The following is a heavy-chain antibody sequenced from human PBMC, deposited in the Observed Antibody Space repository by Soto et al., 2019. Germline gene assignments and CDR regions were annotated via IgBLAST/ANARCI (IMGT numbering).Heavy chain of an antibody. CDR3: AKQRYYYDSSGYYWAD. Sequence: PGGSLRLSCAASGFTFSSDAMSWVRQAPGKGLEWVSAISGSGGSTYYADSVKGRFTISRDNSKNTLYLQMNSLRAEDTAVYYCAKQRYYYDSSGYYWADWGHGTLVTVPS. CDR2: ISGSGGST. D-gene: IGHD3-22*01. J-gene: IGHJ4*01. CDR1: GFTFSSDA. V-gene: IGHV3-23*01.